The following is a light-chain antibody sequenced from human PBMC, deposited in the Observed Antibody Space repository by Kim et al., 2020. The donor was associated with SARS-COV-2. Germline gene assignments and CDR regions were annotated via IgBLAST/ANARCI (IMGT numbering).Light chain of an antibody. J-gene: IGLJ3*02. CDR3: QAWGTGINWV. Sequence: VKLTCTRGSGHSNYAIAWHQQQPDKGPRYLMKVNIDGSHSKGDGIPDRFSGSSSGTERYLTISSLQSEDEADYYCQAWGTGINWVFGGGTQLTVL. CDR2: VNIDGSH. CDR1: SGHSNYA. V-gene: IGLV4-69*01.